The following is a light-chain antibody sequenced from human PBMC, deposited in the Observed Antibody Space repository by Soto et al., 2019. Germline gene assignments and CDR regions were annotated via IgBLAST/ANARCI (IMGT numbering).Light chain of an antibody. J-gene: IGLJ2*01. CDR1: SSDFADYNY. CDR3: SSYTSISTLVL. V-gene: IGLV2-14*03. Sequence: QSALTQPASVSGSPGQSITIFCTGTSSDFADYNYVSWYQQHPGKAPKLMIFDVTIRPSGVSNRFSGSKSGNTASLTISGLQAEDEADYYCSSYTSISTLVLFGGGTKLTV. CDR2: DVT.